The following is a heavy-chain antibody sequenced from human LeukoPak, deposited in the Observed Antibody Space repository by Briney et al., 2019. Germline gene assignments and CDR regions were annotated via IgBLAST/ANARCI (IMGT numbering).Heavy chain of an antibody. CDR2: IYYGGGT. CDR1: GDSIDTYY. Sequence: SETLSLTCSVAGDSIDTYYWNWIRQSPGKGLEWIGNIYYGGGTNYNPSLTTRVSISVDTAKNQFSLKLTSVTAADTAVYFCARRGRATPVQFHYYYSLDVWGPGTTVTVSS. D-gene: IGHD1-14*01. V-gene: IGHV4-59*08. J-gene: IGHJ6*02. CDR3: ARRGRATPVQFHYYYSLDV.